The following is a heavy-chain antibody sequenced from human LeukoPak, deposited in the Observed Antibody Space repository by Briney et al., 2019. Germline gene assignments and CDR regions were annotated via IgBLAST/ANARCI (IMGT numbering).Heavy chain of an antibody. CDR1: GFTFSNYG. CDR2: ISYDGSSK. Sequence: GGSLRLSCAASGFTFSNYGMLWVRQAPGKGLEWVAVISYDGSSKYYADSVKGRFTISRDNSKNTLYLQMNSLRAEDTAVYYCAKDQTGVCGYWGQGTLVTVSS. J-gene: IGHJ4*02. V-gene: IGHV3-30*18. D-gene: IGHD2-8*01. CDR3: AKDQTGVCGY.